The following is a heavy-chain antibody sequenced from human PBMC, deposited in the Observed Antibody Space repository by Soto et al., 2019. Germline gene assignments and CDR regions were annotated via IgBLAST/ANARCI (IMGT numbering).Heavy chain of an antibody. D-gene: IGHD3-22*01. CDR2: ISYDGSNE. J-gene: IGHJ4*02. V-gene: IGHV3-30*09. Sequence: QVQLVESGGGVVQPGRSLRLSCAASGFTFSSYAMHWVRQAPGKGLEWVALISYDGSNEYYADSVKGRFAISRDNSKNTLYLQMSGLRAEDTAVYYCARDRGYDSSCYYFMWGQGTLVTVSS. CDR3: ARDRGYDSSCYYFM. CDR1: GFTFSSYA.